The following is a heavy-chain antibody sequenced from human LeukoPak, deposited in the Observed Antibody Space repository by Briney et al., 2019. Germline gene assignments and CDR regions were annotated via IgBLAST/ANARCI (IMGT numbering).Heavy chain of an antibody. CDR2: IYRSGST. CDR1: SYSINRGYF. V-gene: IGHV4-38-2*01. Sequence: SETLSLTCSVSSYSINRGYFWGWIRQPPGKGLEWIGSIYRSGSTSYNPSLKSRVIVSVDTSKNQFSLNLTSVTAADTAVYYCARQRGIPYGGNGDDGFDDWGQGTMVTVSS. CDR3: ARQRGIPYGGNGDDGFDD. J-gene: IGHJ3*01. D-gene: IGHD4-23*01.